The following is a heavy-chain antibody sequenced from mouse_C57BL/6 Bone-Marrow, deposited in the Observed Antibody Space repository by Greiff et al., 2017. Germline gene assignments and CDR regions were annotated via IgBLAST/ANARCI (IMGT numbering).Heavy chain of an antibody. CDR2: INPNNGGT. Sequence: VQLQQSGPELVKPGASVMIPCKASGYTFTDYNMDWVKQSHGKSLEWIGDINPNNGGTIYNQKFKGKATLPVDKSSSTAYMVLRSLTSEDTAVYYCARNWDGEVDYWGQGTTLTVSS. J-gene: IGHJ2*01. CDR1: GYTFTDYN. CDR3: ARNWDGEVDY. V-gene: IGHV1-18*01. D-gene: IGHD4-1*01.